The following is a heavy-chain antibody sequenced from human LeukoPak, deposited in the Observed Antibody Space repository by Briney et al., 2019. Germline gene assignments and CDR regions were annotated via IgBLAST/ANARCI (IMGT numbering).Heavy chain of an antibody. V-gene: IGHV4-61*01. CDR3: ARDGFVGYTYGRIDAFDI. D-gene: IGHD5-18*01. CDR1: GGSVSSGSYY. Sequence: SETLSLTCTVSGGSVSSGSYYWSWIRRPPGKGLEWIGYIYYSGSTNYNPSLKSRVTISVDTSKNQFSLKLSSVTAADTAVYYCARDGFVGYTYGRIDAFDIWGQGTMVTVSS. CDR2: IYYSGST. J-gene: IGHJ3*02.